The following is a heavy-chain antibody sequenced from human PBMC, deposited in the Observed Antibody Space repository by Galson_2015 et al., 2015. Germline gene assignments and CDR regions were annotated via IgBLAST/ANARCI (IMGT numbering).Heavy chain of an antibody. Sequence: LSLTCTVSGGSMSSSGYYWSWIRQHPGKGLEWIGHIYYSGSTYYSSSLKSRVTISIDTSKNQFSLNLSSVTAADTAVYYCARKYSSSRLGYFDYWGQGTLVPVSS. CDR2: IYYSGST. V-gene: IGHV4-31*03. CDR3: ARKYSSSRLGYFDY. D-gene: IGHD6-13*01. CDR1: GGSMSSSGYY. J-gene: IGHJ4*02.